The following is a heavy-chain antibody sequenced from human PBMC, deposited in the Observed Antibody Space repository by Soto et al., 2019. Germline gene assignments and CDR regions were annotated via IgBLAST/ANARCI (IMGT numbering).Heavy chain of an antibody. J-gene: IGHJ4*02. V-gene: IGHV4-59*08. Sequence: QVQLQESGPGLVKPSETLSRTCTVSGGSISSYYWSWIRQPPGKGLEWIGYIYYSGSTNYNPSLKSRVTISVDTSKNQFSLKLSSVTAADTAVYYCARLCGWSVDYWGQGTLVTVSS. CDR3: ARLCGWSVDY. CDR1: GGSISSYY. D-gene: IGHD6-19*01. CDR2: IYYSGST.